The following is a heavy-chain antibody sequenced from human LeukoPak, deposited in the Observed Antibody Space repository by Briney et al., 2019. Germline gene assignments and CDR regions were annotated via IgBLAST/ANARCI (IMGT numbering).Heavy chain of an antibody. CDR1: GFTFSSYG. CDR3: ARYLGNSHNDY. D-gene: IGHD4-23*01. J-gene: IGHJ4*02. CDR2: IWYDGSNK. Sequence: GGSLRLSCAASGFTFSSYGMHWVRQAPGKGLEWVAVIWYDGSNKYYADSVKGRFTISRDNSKNTLYLQMNSLRAEDTAVYYCARYLGNSHNDYWGQGTLVTVSS. V-gene: IGHV3-33*01.